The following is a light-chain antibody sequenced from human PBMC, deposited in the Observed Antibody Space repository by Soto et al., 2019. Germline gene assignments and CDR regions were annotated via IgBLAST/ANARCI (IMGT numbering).Light chain of an antibody. CDR3: QVWDSSSPYV. J-gene: IGLJ1*01. CDR2: DDS. V-gene: IGLV3-21*02. CDR1: KIGSKS. Sequence: SYELTQPPSVSVAPGQTARITCGGNKIGSKSVHWYQQKPGQAPVLVVYDDSDRPSGIPERFSGSNSGNTATLTISRVEAGDEADYYCQVWDSSSPYVFGTGTKVTVL.